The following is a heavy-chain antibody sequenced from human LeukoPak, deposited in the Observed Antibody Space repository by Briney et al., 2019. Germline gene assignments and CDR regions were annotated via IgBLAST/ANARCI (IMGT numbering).Heavy chain of an antibody. D-gene: IGHD3-22*01. CDR2: IKSKTDGGTT. Sequence: GGSLRLSCAASGFTFSNAWMSWVRQAPGKGLEWVGRIKSKTDGGTTDYAAPVKGRFTISRDDSKNTLYLQMNSLKTEDTAVYYCTTRNYYDSRRFDYWGQGTPVTVSS. CDR3: TTRNYYDSRRFDY. V-gene: IGHV3-15*01. CDR1: GFTFSNAW. J-gene: IGHJ4*02.